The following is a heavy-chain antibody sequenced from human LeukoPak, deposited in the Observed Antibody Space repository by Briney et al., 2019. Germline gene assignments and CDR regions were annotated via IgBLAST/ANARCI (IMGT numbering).Heavy chain of an antibody. Sequence: SETLSLTCTVSRGSISSGSYYWSWIRQLAGKGLEWIGRIYTSGSTNYNPSLKSRVTISVDTSKKQFSLKLSSVTAADTAVYYCARGSNWNSYDYWGQGTLVTVSS. CDR3: ARGSNWNSYDY. J-gene: IGHJ4*02. CDR2: IYTSGST. V-gene: IGHV4-61*02. CDR1: RGSISSGSYY. D-gene: IGHD1-1*01.